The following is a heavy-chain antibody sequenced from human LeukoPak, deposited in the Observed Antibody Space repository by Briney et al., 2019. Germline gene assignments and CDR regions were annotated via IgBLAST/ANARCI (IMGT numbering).Heavy chain of an antibody. CDR1: GFTFSSYA. CDR3: AKYQREGALFDY. J-gene: IGHJ4*02. CDR2: ISGSDGST. V-gene: IGHV3-23*01. D-gene: IGHD1-26*01. Sequence: GGSLTLSCAASGFTFSSYAMSWVRQAPGKGLEWVSTISGSDGSTYYADSVKGRFTISRDNSKTTLFMQMDSLRVEDTAVYYCAKYQREGALFDYWGQGTLVTVSS.